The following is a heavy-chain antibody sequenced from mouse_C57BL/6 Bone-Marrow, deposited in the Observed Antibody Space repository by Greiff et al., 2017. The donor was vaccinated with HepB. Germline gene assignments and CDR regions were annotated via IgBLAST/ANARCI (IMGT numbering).Heavy chain of an antibody. Sequence: VHVKQSGAELERPGASVKLSCTASGFNIKDDYMHWVKQRPEQGLEWIGWIDPENGDTEYASKFQGKATITADTSSNTAYLQLSSLTSEDTAVYYCTTGTGTDFDYWGQGTTLTVSS. CDR3: TTGTGTDFDY. CDR2: IDPENGDT. J-gene: IGHJ2*01. V-gene: IGHV14-4*01. D-gene: IGHD4-1*01. CDR1: GFNIKDDY.